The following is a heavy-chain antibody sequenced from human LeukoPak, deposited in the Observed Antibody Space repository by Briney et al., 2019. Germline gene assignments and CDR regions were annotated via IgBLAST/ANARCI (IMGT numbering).Heavy chain of an antibody. CDR2: INTNTGNP. D-gene: IGHD3-10*01. V-gene: IGHV7-4-1*02. J-gene: IGHJ5*02. Sequence: ASVKVSCKASGYTFTSYAMNWVRQAPGQGLEWMGWINTNTGNPTYAQGFTGRFVFSLDTSVSTAYLQISSLKAEDTAVYYCARDMFDLRITMVRGVTQGFDPWGREPWSPSPQ. CDR3: ARDMFDLRITMVRGVTQGFDP. CDR1: GYTFTSYA.